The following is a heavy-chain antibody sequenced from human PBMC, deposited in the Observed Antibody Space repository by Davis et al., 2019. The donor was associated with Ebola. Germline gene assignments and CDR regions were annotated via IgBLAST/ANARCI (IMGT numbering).Heavy chain of an antibody. J-gene: IGHJ6*02. CDR2: INHSGST. Sequence: GSLRLSCAASGFTFSSYSMNWVRQAPGKGLEWIGEINHSGSTNYNPSLKSRVTISVDTSKNQFSLKLSSVTAADTAVYYCARGLRGYSYGYGYYYYGMDVWGQGTTVTVSS. V-gene: IGHV4-34*01. CDR3: ARGLRGYSYGYGYYYYGMDV. D-gene: IGHD5-18*01. CDR1: GFTFSSYS.